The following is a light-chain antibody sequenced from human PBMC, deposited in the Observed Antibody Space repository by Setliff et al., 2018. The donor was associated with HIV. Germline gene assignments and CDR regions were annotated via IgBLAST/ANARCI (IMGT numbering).Light chain of an antibody. V-gene: IGLV2-23*02. CDR1: SSDVGSYNL. Sequence: VLTQPASVSGSHGQSITISCTGTSSDVGSYNLVSWYQQHPGKAPKLMIYEVSKRPSGVSNRFSGSKSGNTASLTISGLQAEDEADYYCCSYAGSSTPYVFGSGTKVTVL. J-gene: IGLJ1*01. CDR3: CSYAGSSTPYV. CDR2: EVS.